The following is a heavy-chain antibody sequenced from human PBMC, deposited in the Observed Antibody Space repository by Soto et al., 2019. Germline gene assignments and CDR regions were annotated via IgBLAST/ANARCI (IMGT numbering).Heavy chain of an antibody. D-gene: IGHD3-10*01. CDR2: ISAYNGNT. CDR3: ARPTMVRGVITLGY. Sequence: ASVKVTRKASGYTFPRYVIRLLRQAPVKVLEWMGGISAYNGNTTYAQKLQGRVNMTTDTSTSTAYMELRSLRSDDTAVYYCARPTMVRGVITLGYWGQGTLVTVSS. CDR1: GYTFPRYV. V-gene: IGHV1-18*04. J-gene: IGHJ4*02.